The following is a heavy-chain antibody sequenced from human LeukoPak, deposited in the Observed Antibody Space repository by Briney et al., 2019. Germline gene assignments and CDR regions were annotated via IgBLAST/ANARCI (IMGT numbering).Heavy chain of an antibody. Sequence: GGSLRLSCAASGFIFNKHAMSWVRQAPGKGLEWVSGLSGSGGSTDYADSVKGRFTISRDNSKNTLYLQMNSLRAEDTAIYYCARGSGYNPSMFDYWGQGTLVTVSS. CDR1: GFIFNKHA. D-gene: IGHD3-3*01. CDR3: ARGSGYNPSMFDY. J-gene: IGHJ4*02. CDR2: LSGSGGST. V-gene: IGHV3-23*01.